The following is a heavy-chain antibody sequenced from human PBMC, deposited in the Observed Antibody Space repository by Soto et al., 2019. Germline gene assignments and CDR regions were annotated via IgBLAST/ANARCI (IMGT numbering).Heavy chain of an antibody. J-gene: IGHJ6*02. CDR2: INPNSGGT. D-gene: IGHD6-19*01. CDR3: ARSLAVDGHDYYYSGMDV. V-gene: IGHV1-2*04. CDR1: GYTFTGYY. Sequence: ASVKVSCKASGYTFTGYYMHWVRQAPGQGLEWMGWINPNSGGTNYAQKFQGWVTMTRDTSISTAYMELSRLRSDDTAVYYCARSLAVDGHDYYYSGMDVWGQGTTVTVSS.